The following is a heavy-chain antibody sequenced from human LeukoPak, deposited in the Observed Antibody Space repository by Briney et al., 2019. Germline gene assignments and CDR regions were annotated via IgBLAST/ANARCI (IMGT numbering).Heavy chain of an antibody. J-gene: IGHJ4*02. CDR2: IYYSGST. CDR3: ARSGTKTNGFDY. D-gene: IGHD2-8*01. Sequence: PSETLSLTCTVSGGSISTYYWSWIRQPPGKGLKWIGYIYYSGSTNYSPSLQSRVTISVDTSRNQFSLRLSSVTAADTAMYYCARSGTKTNGFDYWGPGTLVTVSS. V-gene: IGHV4-59*01. CDR1: GGSISTYY.